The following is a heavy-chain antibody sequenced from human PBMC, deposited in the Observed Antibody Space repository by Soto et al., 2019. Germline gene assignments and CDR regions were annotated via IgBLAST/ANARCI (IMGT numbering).Heavy chain of an antibody. CDR2: FYHDGTT. Sequence: SETLSLTLTVPGASISSDGYSWSWIRQPPGRGLEWIGYFYHDGTTYYNPSLRSRVTISVDKSKNQFSLRLISVTAADTAVYYCAGSRYCSSTTCYFFDYWGQGALVTVSS. D-gene: IGHD2-2*01. V-gene: IGHV4-30-2*01. CDR3: AGSRYCSSTTCYFFDY. J-gene: IGHJ4*02. CDR1: GASISSDGYS.